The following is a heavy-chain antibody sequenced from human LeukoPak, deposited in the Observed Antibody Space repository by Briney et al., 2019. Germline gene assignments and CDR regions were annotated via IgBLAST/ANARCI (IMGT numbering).Heavy chain of an antibody. CDR1: GFTFSNAW. V-gene: IGHV3-15*01. CDR3: TTTGYSSSWPYYYYYYMDV. CDR2: IKSKTDGGTT. D-gene: IGHD6-13*01. Sequence: PGGSLRLSCAASGFTFSNAWMSWVRQAPGKGLEWVGRIKSKTDGGTTDYAAPVKGRFTISRDDSKNTLYLQMNSLKTEDTAVYYCTTTGYSSSWPYYYYYYMDVWGKGTTVTISS. J-gene: IGHJ6*03.